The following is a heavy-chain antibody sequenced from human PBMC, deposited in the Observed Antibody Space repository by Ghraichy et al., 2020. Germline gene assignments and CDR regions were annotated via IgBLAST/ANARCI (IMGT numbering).Heavy chain of an antibody. CDR2: INPSGGST. J-gene: IGHJ6*02. D-gene: IGHD2-15*01. V-gene: IGHV1-46*01. CDR3: ARGLLGYCSGGSCYSAYYYGMDV. CDR1: GYTFTSYY. Sequence: ASVKVSCKASGYTFTSYYMHWVRQAPGQGLEWMGIINPSGGSTSYAQKFQGRVTMTRDTSTSTVYMELSSLRSEDTAVYYCARGLLGYCSGGSCYSAYYYGMDVWGQGTTVTVSS.